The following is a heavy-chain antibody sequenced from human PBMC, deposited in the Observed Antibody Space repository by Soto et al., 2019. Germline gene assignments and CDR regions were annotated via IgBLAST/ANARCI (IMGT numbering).Heavy chain of an antibody. CDR1: GFTFSSYS. Sequence: GGSLRLSCAASGFTFSSYSMNWVRQAPGKGLEWVSSISSSSSYIYYADSVKGRFTISRDNAKNSLYLQMNSLRAEDTAVYYCARGMYCASVTGLNRCLDYWGQGTLVTVSS. CDR3: ARGMYCASVTGLNRCLDY. CDR2: ISSSSSYI. J-gene: IGHJ4*02. V-gene: IGHV3-21*01. D-gene: IGHD3-9*01.